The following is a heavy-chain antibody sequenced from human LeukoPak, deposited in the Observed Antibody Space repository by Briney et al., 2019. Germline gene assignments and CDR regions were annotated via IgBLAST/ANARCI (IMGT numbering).Heavy chain of an antibody. CDR3: ARGTPAKAARPNYYYYYYMDV. V-gene: IGHV4-34*01. D-gene: IGHD6-6*01. CDR1: GGSFSGYY. Sequence: PSETLSLTCAVHGGSFSGYYWSWIRQPPGKGLEWIGEINHSRSTNYNPSLKSRVTISVDTSKNQFSLKLSSVTAADTAVYYCARGTPAKAARPNYYYYYYMDVWGKGTTVTVSS. J-gene: IGHJ6*03. CDR2: INHSRST.